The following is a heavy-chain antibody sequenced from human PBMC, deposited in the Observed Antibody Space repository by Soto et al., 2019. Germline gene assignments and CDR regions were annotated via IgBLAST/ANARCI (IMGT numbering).Heavy chain of an antibody. CDR1: GFTFRSYA. CDR2: ISAGTFTT. Sequence: EVQLLESGGGLVQPGGSLRLSCTASGFTFRSYAMGWVRQAPGKGLECVSVISAGTFTTYYADSVKGRFTISRDNSKNTLDLQMNSLRAEDTVVYYCAKTPVAVLFYFDFWGQGALVTVSS. V-gene: IGHV3-23*01. D-gene: IGHD6-19*01. J-gene: IGHJ4*02. CDR3: AKTPVAVLFYFDF.